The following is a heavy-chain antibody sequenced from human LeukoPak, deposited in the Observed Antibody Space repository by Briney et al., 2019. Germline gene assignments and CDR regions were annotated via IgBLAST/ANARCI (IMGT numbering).Heavy chain of an antibody. CDR3: ARVVPAAMRVDY. D-gene: IGHD2-2*01. Sequence: SETLSLTCTVSGGSISSSSYYWGWIRQPPGKGLEWIGSIYYSGSTYYNPSLKSRVTISVDTSKNQFSLKLSSVTAADTAVYYCARVVPAAMRVDYWGQGTLVTVSS. CDR2: IYYSGST. V-gene: IGHV4-39*07. J-gene: IGHJ4*02. CDR1: GGSISSSSYY.